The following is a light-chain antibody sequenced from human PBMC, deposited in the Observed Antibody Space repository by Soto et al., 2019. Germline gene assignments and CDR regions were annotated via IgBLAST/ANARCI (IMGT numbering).Light chain of an antibody. V-gene: IGKV3-11*01. CDR1: QSVSSY. CDR3: QQRSNWPPLT. CDR2: DAS. Sequence: EILLTHSPATLSLSPGERATLSCRASQSVSSYLAWYQQKPGQAPRLLIYDASNRATGIPARFSGSGSGTDFTLTISSLEPEDFAVYYCQQRSNWPPLTFGGGTKVEIK. J-gene: IGKJ4*01.